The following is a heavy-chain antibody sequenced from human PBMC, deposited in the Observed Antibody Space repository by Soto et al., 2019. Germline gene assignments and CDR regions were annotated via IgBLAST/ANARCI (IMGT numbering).Heavy chain of an antibody. V-gene: IGHV3-23*01. CDR1: GFTFSSYA. CDR2: ISGSGGST. Sequence: GGSLRLSCAASGFTFSSYAMSWVRQAPWRGLEWVSAISGSGGSTYYADSVKGRFTISRDNSKNTLYLQMNSLRAEDTAVYYCAKGSLYYYDSSGYYFDYWGQGTLVTVSS. J-gene: IGHJ4*02. D-gene: IGHD3-22*01. CDR3: AKGSLYYYDSSGYYFDY.